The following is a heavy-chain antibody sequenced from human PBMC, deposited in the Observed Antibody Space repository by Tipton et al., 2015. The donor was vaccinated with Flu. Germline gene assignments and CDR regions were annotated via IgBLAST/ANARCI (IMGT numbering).Heavy chain of an antibody. V-gene: IGHV4-38-2*01. D-gene: IGHD4-11*01. CDR1: GDSISSDYH. Sequence: TLSLTCAVSGDSISSDYHWGWIRQFPGKGLEWIGTVSRSGSTIYNPSLESRVTISIDRSKNQFSLNLKSVTAAGMAVYYCARRDYTNYVSDPKSGFDPWGQGTLVAVSS. CDR3: ARRDYTNYVSDPKSGFDP. CDR2: VSRSGST. J-gene: IGHJ5*02.